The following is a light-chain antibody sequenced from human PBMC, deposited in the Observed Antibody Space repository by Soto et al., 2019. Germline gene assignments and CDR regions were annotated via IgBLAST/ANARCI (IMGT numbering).Light chain of an antibody. CDR1: SSNIVTNH. CDR3: AAWDDSLSGWV. J-gene: IGLJ3*02. CDR2: RNS. Sequence: QSVLTQPPSASGTPGQRVTISCSGSSSNIVTNHVYWYQHLPGTAPKLLIYRNSLRPSGVPDRFSGSKSGTSASLAISGIRSEDEADYYCAAWDDSLSGWVLGGGTMLTVL. V-gene: IGLV1-47*01.